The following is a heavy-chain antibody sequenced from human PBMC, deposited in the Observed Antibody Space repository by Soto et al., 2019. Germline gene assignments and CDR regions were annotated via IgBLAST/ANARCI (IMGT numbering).Heavy chain of an antibody. V-gene: IGHV3-33*01. CDR2: IWYDGSNK. D-gene: IGHD3-22*01. CDR3: ARNYESHYYGMDV. CDR1: GFTFSSYG. J-gene: IGHJ6*02. Sequence: GGSLRLSCAASGFTFSSYGMHWVRQAPGKGLEWVAVIWYDGSNKYYADSVKGRFTISRDNSKNTLYLQMNSLRAEDTAVYYCARNYESHYYGMDVWGQGTTVTVSS.